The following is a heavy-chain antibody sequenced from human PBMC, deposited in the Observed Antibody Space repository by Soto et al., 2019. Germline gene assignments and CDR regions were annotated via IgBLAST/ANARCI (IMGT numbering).Heavy chain of an antibody. Sequence: GGSLRLSCAASGFAFSSYARSWVRQAPGKGLEWVSAISGSGGSTYYADSVKGRFTISRDNSKNTLYLQMNSLRAEDTAVYYCAKARTPCCSCGSYYWFHSWRQGTLVTLS. CDR3: AKARTPCCSCGSYYWFHS. J-gene: IGHJ5*01. CDR2: ISGSGGST. CDR1: GFAFSSYA. D-gene: IGHD2-15*01. V-gene: IGHV3-23*01.